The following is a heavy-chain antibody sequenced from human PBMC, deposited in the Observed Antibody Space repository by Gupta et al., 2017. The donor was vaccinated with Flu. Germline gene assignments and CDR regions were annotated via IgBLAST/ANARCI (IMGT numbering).Heavy chain of an antibody. Sequence: YADSVKGRFTISRDNAKNSLYLQMNSLRAEDTAVYYCARVEARRLNYFDYWGPGTQVAVSS. J-gene: IGHJ4*02. D-gene: IGHD6-6*01. CDR3: ARVEARRLNYFDY. V-gene: IGHV3-48*01.